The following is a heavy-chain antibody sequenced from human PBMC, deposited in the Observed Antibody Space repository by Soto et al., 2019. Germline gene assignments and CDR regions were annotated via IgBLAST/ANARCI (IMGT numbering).Heavy chain of an antibody. J-gene: IGHJ4*02. D-gene: IGHD3-16*01. V-gene: IGHV3-23*01. CDR1: GFTFSNYA. Sequence: GGSLTLSCAASGFTFSNYAMSWVRQAPGEGLVWGTLISATVGGTDYADSVKGRFTIARDNSHNTLYLQVHSLTAEDTAVYYFAKYRRAGGSAAFYFDYWGQGAQVTVSS. CDR3: AKYRRAGGSAAFYFDY. CDR2: ISATVGGT.